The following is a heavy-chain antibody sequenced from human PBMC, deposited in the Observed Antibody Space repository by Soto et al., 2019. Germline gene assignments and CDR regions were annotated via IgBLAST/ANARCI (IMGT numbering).Heavy chain of an antibody. Sequence: GESLTISCRGSGYDFNTNWFGWVRQLPGRGLEWVGIMYPGDSDTRYNPSLQGHVTLSVDMTVSTAFLQWRSLETSDTGMYFCARLPRDCNKTSCYYADHWGQGTQVTVSS. CDR3: ARLPRDCNKTSCYYADH. V-gene: IGHV5-51*01. CDR2: MYPGDSDT. J-gene: IGHJ4*02. D-gene: IGHD3-3*01. CDR1: GYDFNTNW.